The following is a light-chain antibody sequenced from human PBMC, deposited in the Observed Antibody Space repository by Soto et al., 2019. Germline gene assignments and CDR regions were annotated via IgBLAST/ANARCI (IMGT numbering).Light chain of an antibody. CDR1: SGYSNYK. CDR2: VGTGGIVG. J-gene: IGLJ3*02. Sequence: QLVLTQLPSASASLGASVTLTCTLSSGYSNYKVDWYQQRPGKGPRFVMRVGTGGIVGSKGDGIPDRFSVLGSGLNRYLTIKNIQEEDESDYHCGADHGSGSNFGVLFGGGTKLTVL. V-gene: IGLV9-49*01. CDR3: GADHGSGSNFGVL.